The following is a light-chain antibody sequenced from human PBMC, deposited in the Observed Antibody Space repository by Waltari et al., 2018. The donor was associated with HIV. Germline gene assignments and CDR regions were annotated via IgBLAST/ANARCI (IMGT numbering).Light chain of an antibody. J-gene: IGKJ2*01. CDR2: DAS. CDR3: QQYYNIPRT. CDR1: QVIRNS. V-gene: IGKV1-NL1*01. Sequence: DIQMTQSPSSLSASVGDRVTITCRASQVIRNSLAWYQQRPGKATKLLVYDASRLESGVPSRISGSGGGTDFTLTITTLQPEDFATYFCQQYYNIPRTFGQGTEVEV.